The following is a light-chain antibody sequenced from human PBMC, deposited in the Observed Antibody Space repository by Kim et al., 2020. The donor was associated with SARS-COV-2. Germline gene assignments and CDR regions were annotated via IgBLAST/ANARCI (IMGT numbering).Light chain of an antibody. CDR1: SSDVGGYNF. CDR3: FSYAGRTKML. V-gene: IGLV2-8*01. CDR2: EVS. J-gene: IGLJ2*01. Sequence: QSALTQPPSASGSPGQSVTISCSGTSSDVGGYNFVSWYQQHPGKAPKLLIYEVSKRPSGVPDRFSGSKSGNTASLSVSGLQAEDEADYYCFSYAGRTKMLFGGGTQQTVL.